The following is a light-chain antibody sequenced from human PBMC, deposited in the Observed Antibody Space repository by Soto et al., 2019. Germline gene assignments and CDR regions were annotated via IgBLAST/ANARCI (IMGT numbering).Light chain of an antibody. CDR3: QQYNNWPGGT. CDR2: GAS. Sequence: EIVLTQSPGTLSLSPVERATLSCRASQSVSSSYLAWYQQKPGQAPRLLIYGASTRATGIPARFSGSGSGTEFTLTISSLQSEDFAVYYCQQYNNWPGGTFGQGTKVDIK. CDR1: QSVSSSY. V-gene: IGKV3-15*01. J-gene: IGKJ1*01.